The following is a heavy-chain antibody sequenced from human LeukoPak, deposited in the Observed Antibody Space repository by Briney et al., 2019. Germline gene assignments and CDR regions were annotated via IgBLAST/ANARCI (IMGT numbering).Heavy chain of an antibody. CDR1: GFSFSAYW. D-gene: IGHD1-1*01. Sequence: GGSLRLSCAASGFSFSAYWMHWVRQAPGKGLVWVSRINNEGSGTDYADAVKGRFTISRVNVENTLYLQMNSLSADDTAMYYCVRYDVEARRFDYWGQGTLVTVSS. V-gene: IGHV3-74*01. CDR3: VRYDVEARRFDY. J-gene: IGHJ4*02. CDR2: INNEGSGT.